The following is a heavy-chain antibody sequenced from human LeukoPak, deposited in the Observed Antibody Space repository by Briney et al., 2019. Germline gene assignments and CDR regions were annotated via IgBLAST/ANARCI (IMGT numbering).Heavy chain of an antibody. V-gene: IGHV4-30-2*01. CDR3: ARGGGYYYDSSGPFDY. CDR1: GGSISSGGYS. Sequence: PSETLSLTCAVSGGSISSGGYSWSWIRQPPGKGLEWIGYIYHSGSTYYNPSLKSRVTISVDRSKNQFSLKLSSVTAADTAVYYCARGGGYYYDSSGPFDYWGQGTLVTVSS. J-gene: IGHJ4*02. D-gene: IGHD3-22*01. CDR2: IYHSGST.